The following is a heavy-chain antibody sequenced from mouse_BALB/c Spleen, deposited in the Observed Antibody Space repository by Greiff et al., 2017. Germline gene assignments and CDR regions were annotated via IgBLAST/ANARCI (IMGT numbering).Heavy chain of an antibody. CDR2: ISSGGST. CDR1: GFTFSSYA. D-gene: IGHD1-1*01. CDR3: ASDYYGSSYVGFAY. J-gene: IGHJ3*01. Sequence: EVKVVESGGGLVKPGGSLKFSCAASGFTFSSYAMSWVRQTPEKRLEWVASISSGGSTYYPDSVKGRFTIFRDNARNILYLQMSSLRSEDTAMYYCASDYYGSSYVGFAYWGQGTLVTVSA. V-gene: IGHV5-6-5*01.